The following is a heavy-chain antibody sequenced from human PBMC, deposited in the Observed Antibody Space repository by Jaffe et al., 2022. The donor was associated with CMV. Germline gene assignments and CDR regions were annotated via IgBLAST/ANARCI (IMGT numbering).Heavy chain of an antibody. CDR1: GFTFSSYA. CDR3: AKGTNDFWSGYLRRASPYYYYYMDV. D-gene: IGHD3-3*01. J-gene: IGHJ6*03. CDR2: ISGSGGST. Sequence: EVQLVESGGGLVQPGGSLRLSCAASGFTFSSYAMSWVRQAPGKGLEWVSAISGSGGSTYYADSVKGRFTISRDNSKNTLYLQMNSLRAEDTAVYYCAKGTNDFWSGYLRRASPYYYYYMDVWGKGTTVTVSS. V-gene: IGHV3-23*04.